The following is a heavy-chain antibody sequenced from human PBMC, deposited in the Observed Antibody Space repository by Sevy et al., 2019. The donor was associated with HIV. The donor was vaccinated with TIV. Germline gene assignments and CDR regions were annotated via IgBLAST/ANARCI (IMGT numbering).Heavy chain of an antibody. Sequence: GGSLRLSCAASGFTFSRYSMNWVRQAPGKGLEWVSSISSSSNYIYYADSVKGRFTISRDNAKNSLYLQMNSLRAEDTAVYYCARDPRNYYGSGGDYWGQGTLVTVSS. CDR1: GFTFSRYS. D-gene: IGHD3-10*01. J-gene: IGHJ4*02. CDR2: ISSSSNYI. V-gene: IGHV3-21*01. CDR3: ARDPRNYYGSGGDY.